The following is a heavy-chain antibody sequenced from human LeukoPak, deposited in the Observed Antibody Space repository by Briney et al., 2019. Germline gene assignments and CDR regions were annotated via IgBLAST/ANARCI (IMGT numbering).Heavy chain of an antibody. J-gene: IGHJ4*02. Sequence: GGSLRLSCAVSRFTFSSYEMNWVRQAPGRGLEWVSYIGPSGTAIYYADSMKGRFTISGDNSKNTLYLHINSLRAEDTALYYCVKDNPLDYWGQGTLVIVSS. CDR3: VKDNPLDY. V-gene: IGHV3-48*03. CDR1: RFTFSSYE. CDR2: IGPSGTAI.